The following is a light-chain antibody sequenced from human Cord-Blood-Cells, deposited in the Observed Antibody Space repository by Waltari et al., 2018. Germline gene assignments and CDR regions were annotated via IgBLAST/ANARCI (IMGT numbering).Light chain of an antibody. CDR1: SSDVGGYNY. J-gene: IGLJ1*01. CDR3: CSYAGSYTDV. CDR2: DVS. V-gene: IGLV2-11*01. Sequence: QSALTQPRSVSGSPGQSVTISCTGTSSDVGGYNYVSWYQQHPGKAPKLMIYDVSKRPSGVPDRFSSSKSGNTASQTISGLQAEDEADYYCCSYAGSYTDVFGTGTKVTVL.